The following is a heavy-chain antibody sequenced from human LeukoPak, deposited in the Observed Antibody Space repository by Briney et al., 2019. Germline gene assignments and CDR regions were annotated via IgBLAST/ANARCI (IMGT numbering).Heavy chain of an antibody. Sequence: GGSLRLSCAASGFTFSFYWMSWVRQAPGKGLEWVANIKQDGSEKYYVDSVKGRFTISRDNAKNSLYLQMNSLRAEDTAVYYCAREGPDDILTGYSPFFDYWGQGTLVTVSS. J-gene: IGHJ4*02. CDR3: AREGPDDILTGYSPFFDY. D-gene: IGHD3-9*01. CDR1: GFTFSFYW. V-gene: IGHV3-7*01. CDR2: IKQDGSEK.